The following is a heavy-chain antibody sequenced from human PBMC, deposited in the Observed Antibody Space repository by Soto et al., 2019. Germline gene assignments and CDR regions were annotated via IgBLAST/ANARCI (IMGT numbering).Heavy chain of an antibody. J-gene: IGHJ4*02. V-gene: IGHV4-34*01. CDR3: ARVITTKVVQTDAPDKYYFDS. D-gene: IGHD3-22*01. CDR2: INHGGSS. Sequence: SETLSLTCAVYGGSFSGYYWSWIRQSPGKGLEWIGEINHGGSSNYNPSLKSRVTISVDTSRNQFSLKLSSVTAADTAVYFCARVITTKVVQTDAPDKYYFDSWGQGTLVTVYS. CDR1: GGSFSGYY.